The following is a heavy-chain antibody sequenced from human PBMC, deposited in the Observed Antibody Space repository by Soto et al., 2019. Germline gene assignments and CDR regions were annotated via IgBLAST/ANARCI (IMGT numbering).Heavy chain of an antibody. D-gene: IGHD3-10*01. CDR2: IKQDGSEK. CDR3: ARVEGYYGSGNQRY. J-gene: IGHJ4*02. Sequence: GGSLRLSCAASGFTFSSYWMSWVRQAPGKGLEWVANIKQDGSEKYYVDSVKGRFTISRDKAKNSLYLQMNSLRAEDTAVYYCARVEGYYGSGNQRYWGQGTLVTVSS. CDR1: GFTFSSYW. V-gene: IGHV3-7*01.